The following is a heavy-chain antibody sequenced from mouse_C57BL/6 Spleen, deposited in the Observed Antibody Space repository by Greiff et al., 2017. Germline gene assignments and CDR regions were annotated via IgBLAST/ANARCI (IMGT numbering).Heavy chain of an antibody. Sequence: QVQLQQPGAELVKPGASVKLSCKASGYTFTSYWMQWVKQRPGQGLEWIGEIDPSDSYTNYNQKFKGKATLTVDTSSSTAYMQLSSLTSEDSAVYYCARGDYYGSSRYDAMDYWGQGTSVTVSS. CDR1: GYTFTSYW. J-gene: IGHJ4*01. V-gene: IGHV1-50*01. CDR3: ARGDYYGSSRYDAMDY. D-gene: IGHD1-1*01. CDR2: IDPSDSYT.